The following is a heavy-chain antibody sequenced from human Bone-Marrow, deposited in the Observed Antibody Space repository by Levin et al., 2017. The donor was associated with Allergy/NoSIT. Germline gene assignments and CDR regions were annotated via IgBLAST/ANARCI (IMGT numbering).Heavy chain of an antibody. CDR1: GFTFSNYC. Sequence: GGSLRLSCTGSGFTFSNYCMSWARQAPGKGLEWVANIKQDGSDKYYVDSVKGRFTISRDNAKNSLYLQMNSLRAEDTAVYYCARQSGVAGGYWGQGTLVTVSS. V-gene: IGHV3-7*01. CDR3: ARQSGVAGGY. J-gene: IGHJ4*02. D-gene: IGHD2-21*01. CDR2: IKQDGSDK.